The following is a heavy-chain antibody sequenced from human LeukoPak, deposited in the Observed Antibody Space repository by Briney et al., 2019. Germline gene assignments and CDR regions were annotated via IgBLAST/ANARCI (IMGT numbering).Heavy chain of an antibody. D-gene: IGHD2-15*01. CDR1: GYTFTGYY. V-gene: IGHV1-2*04. CDR2: INPNSGGT. J-gene: IGHJ4*02. Sequence: ASVKVSCKASGYTFTGYYMHWVRQAPRQGLEGMGWINPNSGGTNYAQKFQGWVTMTRDTSISTAYMQLSRLRSDDTAVYDCARVDGSPDYWGQGTLVTVSS. CDR3: ARVDGSPDY.